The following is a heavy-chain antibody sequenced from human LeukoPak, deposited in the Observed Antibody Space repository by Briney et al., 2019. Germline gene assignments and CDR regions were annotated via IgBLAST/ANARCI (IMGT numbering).Heavy chain of an antibody. CDR3: AKVGSSCPDCSFDS. J-gene: IGHJ4*02. V-gene: IGHV3-30*02. CDR1: GFTFSAYA. D-gene: IGHD6-13*01. CDR2: IRYNGGKE. Sequence: GGSLRLSCTASGFTFSAYAMHWVRQAPGKGLEWVAFIRYNGGKEHHADSVKGRFTISRDNSKNTLYLQMNSLRAEDTAVYYCAKVGSSCPDCSFDSWGQGTLVTVSS.